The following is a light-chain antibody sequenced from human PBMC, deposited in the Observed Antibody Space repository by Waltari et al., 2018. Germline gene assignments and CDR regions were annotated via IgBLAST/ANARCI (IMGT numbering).Light chain of an antibody. CDR1: QSVTRA. J-gene: IGKJ1*01. CDR2: GAP. Sequence: EIVLTQSPGTLSLSPGESATLSCRTSQSVTRALAWYQQKPGQAPRLLIYGAPNRATGIPDRFSGSGSGTDFSLTISSLEPEDFAVYYCQHYLRLPVTFGQGTKVEVK. CDR3: QHYLRLPVT. V-gene: IGKV3-20*01.